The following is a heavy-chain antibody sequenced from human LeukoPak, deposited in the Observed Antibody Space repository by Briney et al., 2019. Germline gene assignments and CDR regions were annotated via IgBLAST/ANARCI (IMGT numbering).Heavy chain of an antibody. Sequence: PGASVKVSCKASGYTFTSYYMHWVRQAPGQGLEWMGIINPSGGSTSYAQKFQGRVTMTRDTSTSTVYMELSSLRSEDTAVYYCARRTPGGPPTVPSLYYYYGMDVWGQGTTVTVSS. CDR2: INPSGGST. D-gene: IGHD2-8*02. J-gene: IGHJ6*02. V-gene: IGHV1-46*01. CDR3: ARRTPGGPPTVPSLYYYYGMDV. CDR1: GYTFTSYY.